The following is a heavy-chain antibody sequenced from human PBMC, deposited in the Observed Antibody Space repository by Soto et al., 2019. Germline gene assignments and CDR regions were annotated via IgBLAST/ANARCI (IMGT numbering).Heavy chain of an antibody. V-gene: IGHV1-46*03. J-gene: IGHJ4*02. Sequence: VQLVQSGAEVKKPGASVMVSCRASGYTFTSHYMHWVRQAPGQGLEWMGMIDPSGGATTYAQKFQGRVTITSDTSTTTVYMELSSLTPEDTAVDSCSRGLWRWLFDYWVQGTLVTVSS. CDR2: IDPSGGAT. CDR3: SRGLWRWLFDY. CDR1: GYTFTSHY. D-gene: IGHD2-21*02.